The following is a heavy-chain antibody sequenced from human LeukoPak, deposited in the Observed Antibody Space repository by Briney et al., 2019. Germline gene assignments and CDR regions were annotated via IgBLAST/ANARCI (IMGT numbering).Heavy chain of an antibody. CDR1: GFTFSSYG. V-gene: IGHV3-30*02. CDR3: TKAAAGWVSWFGP. Sequence: GGSLRLSCAASGFTFSSYGMHWVRQAPGKGREWGEVKWYDGSNKYYADSVKGRFTISRDNSKNTLYLQMNSLRAEYTALYYCTKAAAGWVSWFGPWGQGTLVTVSS. J-gene: IGHJ5*02. CDR2: KWYDGSNK. D-gene: IGHD6-13*01.